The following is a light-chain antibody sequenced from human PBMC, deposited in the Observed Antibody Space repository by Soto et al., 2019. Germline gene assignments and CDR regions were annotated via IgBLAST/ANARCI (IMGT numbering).Light chain of an antibody. J-gene: IGKJ4*01. Sequence: EVVMSPWVATLSDSPGEGATLSCRASQGIGDTLAWYQHKPGQTPRLLIYDTSTRATGVPTRFSGSRSGAEFTLTINSLLSEDFAVYYCQPDSTWPLTFCGGTKV. CDR3: QPDSTWPLT. CDR2: DTS. V-gene: IGKV3-15*01. CDR1: QGIGDT.